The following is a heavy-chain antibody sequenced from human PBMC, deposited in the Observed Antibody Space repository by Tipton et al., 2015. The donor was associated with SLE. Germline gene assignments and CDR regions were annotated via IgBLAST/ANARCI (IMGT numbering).Heavy chain of an antibody. Sequence: QLVKSGAEVKKPGESLKISCMGSGYSFTSYWIGWVRQMPGKGLEWMGIIYPGDSDTRYSPSFQGHVTISVDKSISTAYLQWSSLKASDTAMYYCARSSSSSSNWFDPWGQGTLVTVSS. CDR2: IYPGDSDT. V-gene: IGHV5-51*03. CDR3: ARSSSSSSNWFDP. CDR1: GYSFTSYW. J-gene: IGHJ5*02. D-gene: IGHD6-6*01.